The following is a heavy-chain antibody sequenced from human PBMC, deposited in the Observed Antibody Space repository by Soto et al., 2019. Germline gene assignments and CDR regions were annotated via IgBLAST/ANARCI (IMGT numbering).Heavy chain of an antibody. Sequence: SETLSLTCTVSGAPITINYWSWIRQAPGKGLEWIGYIYYSGSTTYNPSLKSRVTMSADTSKDQFSLKLNSVTAADTAVYYCARDAGGPYDHWGPGSQVTVSA. CDR2: IYYSGST. CDR1: GAPITINY. D-gene: IGHD2-15*01. CDR3: ARDAGGPYDH. J-gene: IGHJ4*01. V-gene: IGHV4-59*01.